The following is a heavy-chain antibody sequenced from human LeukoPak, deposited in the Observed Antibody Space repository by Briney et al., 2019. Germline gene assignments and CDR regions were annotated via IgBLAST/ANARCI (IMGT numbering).Heavy chain of an antibody. CDR1: GFTFSSYA. Sequence: GGSLRLSCAASGFTFSSYAMHWVRQAPGKGLEWVAVISYDGSNKYYADSVKGRFTISRDNSKNTLYLQMNSLRAEDTAVYYCAKVPGFIMITFGGVMDYFDYWGQGTLVTVSS. V-gene: IGHV3-30-3*01. J-gene: IGHJ4*02. CDR3: AKVPGFIMITFGGVMDYFDY. CDR2: ISYDGSNK. D-gene: IGHD3-16*01.